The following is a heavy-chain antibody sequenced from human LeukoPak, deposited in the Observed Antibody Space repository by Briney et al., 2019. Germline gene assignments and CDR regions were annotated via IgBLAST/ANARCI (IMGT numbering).Heavy chain of an antibody. J-gene: IGHJ4*02. CDR2: ISYDGSNK. V-gene: IGHV3-30*04. D-gene: IGHD6-19*01. CDR1: GFTFSSYA. Sequence: GGSLRLSCAASGFTFSSYAMHWVRQAPGKGLEWVAVISYDGSNKYYADSVKGRFTISRDNSKNTLYLQMNSLRAEDTAVYFCAGDSSRWFSPPHPGIAVAGTVDYWGQGTLVTVSS. CDR3: AGDSSRWFSPPHPGIAVAGTVDY.